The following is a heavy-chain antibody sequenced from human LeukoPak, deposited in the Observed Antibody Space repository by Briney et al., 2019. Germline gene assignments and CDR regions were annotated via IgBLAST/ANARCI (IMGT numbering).Heavy chain of an antibody. D-gene: IGHD6-13*01. J-gene: IGHJ6*03. CDR2: INPNSGGT. CDR1: GYTFTGYY. CDR3: ARNPSDSSSWFYYHYYYMDV. Sequence: ASVKVSCKASGYTFTGYYMHWVRQAPGQGLEWMGWINPNSGGTNYAQKFQGRVTMTRVTSISTAYMELSRLRSDDTAVYYCARNPSDSSSWFYYHYYYMDVWGKGTTVTVSS. V-gene: IGHV1-2*02.